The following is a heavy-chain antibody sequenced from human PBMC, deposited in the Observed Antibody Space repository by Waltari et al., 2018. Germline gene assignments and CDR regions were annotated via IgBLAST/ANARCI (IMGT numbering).Heavy chain of an antibody. CDR2: TTYSGGTT. Sequence: QAPGKGREWVSGTTYSGGTTYYADSVKGRFTISRDNSENTLYLQMNSLRAEDTAVYYCAKGSMVRGDFDSWGQGTLVTVSS. V-gene: IGHV3-23*01. CDR3: AKGSMVRGDFDS. J-gene: IGHJ4*02. D-gene: IGHD3-10*01.